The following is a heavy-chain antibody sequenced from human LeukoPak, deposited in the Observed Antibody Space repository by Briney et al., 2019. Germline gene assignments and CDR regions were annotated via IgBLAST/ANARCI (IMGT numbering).Heavy chain of an antibody. CDR2: ISSSGRTI. J-gene: IGHJ1*01. CDR1: GFTFSYHY. Sequence: PGGSLRLSCAASGFTFSYHYMSWIRQAPGKGLEWVSYISSSGRTIYYTDSVKGRFTISRDNAKDSLYLQMDSLRAEDTAVYYCAGGGHYYDSSGYYSPLGYFQHWGQGTLVTVSS. D-gene: IGHD3-22*01. CDR3: AGGGHYYDSSGYYSPLGYFQH. V-gene: IGHV3-11*01.